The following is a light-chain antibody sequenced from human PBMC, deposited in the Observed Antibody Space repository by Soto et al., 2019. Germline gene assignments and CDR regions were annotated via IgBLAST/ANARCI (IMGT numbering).Light chain of an antibody. CDR1: SSNIGNNI. CDR3: ATWDDSLNGFYV. CDR2: ANN. Sequence: QSVLTQPPSASGAPGQEVTISCSGSSSNIGNNIVNWYRHVPGTAPKLLIFANNHRPSGVPDRLSASKSGTSASLAISGLQSEDEADYYCATWDDSLNGFYVFGTGTKVTVL. V-gene: IGLV1-44*01. J-gene: IGLJ1*01.